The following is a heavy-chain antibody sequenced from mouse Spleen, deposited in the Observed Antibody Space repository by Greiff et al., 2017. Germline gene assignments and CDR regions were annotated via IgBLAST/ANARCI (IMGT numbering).Heavy chain of an antibody. CDR1: GFTFSSYA. J-gene: IGHJ2*01. D-gene: IGHD1-1*01. Sequence: DVKLVESGGGLVKLGGSLKLSCAASGFTFSSYAMSWVRQTPEKRLEWVATISSGGGNTYYPDSVKGRFTISRDNAKNTLYLQMSSLKSEDTAMYYCARQEDSLSYYYGSSYVDYWGQGTTLTVSS. V-gene: IGHV5-9*04. CDR2: ISSGGGNT. CDR3: ARQEDSLSYYYGSSYVDY.